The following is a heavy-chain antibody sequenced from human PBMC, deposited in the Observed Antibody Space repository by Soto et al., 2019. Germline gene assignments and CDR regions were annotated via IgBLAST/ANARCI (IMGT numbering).Heavy chain of an antibody. Sequence: PGGSLRLSCAASGFTFDDYAMHWVRQAPGKGLEWVSGISWNSSYIYYADSVKGRFTISRDNAKNSLYLQMNSLRAEDTAVYYCARTSIAIRGNFWGQGTMVTVSS. CDR2: ISWNSSYI. J-gene: IGHJ3*01. CDR3: ARTSIAIRGNF. CDR1: GFTFDDYA. D-gene: IGHD6-6*01. V-gene: IGHV3-21*01.